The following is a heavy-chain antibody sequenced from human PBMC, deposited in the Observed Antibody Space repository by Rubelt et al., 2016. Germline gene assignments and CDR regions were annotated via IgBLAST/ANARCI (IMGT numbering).Heavy chain of an antibody. Sequence: ETLSLTCAVYGGSFSGYYWSWIRQPPGKGLEWIGEINHSGSTNYNPSLKSRVTISVDTSKNQFSLKLSSVTAADTAVYYCARGSRRCTNGVCSSYYYYYGMDVWGQGTTVTVSS. CDR3: ARGSRRCTNGVCSSYYYYYGMDV. CDR2: INHSGST. CDR1: GGSFSGYY. J-gene: IGHJ6*02. V-gene: IGHV4-34*01. D-gene: IGHD2-8*01.